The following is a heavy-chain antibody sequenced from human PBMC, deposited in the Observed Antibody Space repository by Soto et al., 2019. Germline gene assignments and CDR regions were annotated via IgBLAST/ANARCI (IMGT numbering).Heavy chain of an antibody. CDR3: AKAPGKETSMPNLGY. V-gene: IGHV3-23*01. J-gene: IGHJ4*02. Sequence: GGSLRLSCAASGFTFSSYAMAWVRQAPGKGLEWVSAISSSGGSTYYADSVKGRFTISRDNSKNTLYLQMNSLRAEDTALFYFAKAPGKETSMPNLGYWGQGTLVPVSS. D-gene: IGHD5-18*01. CDR2: ISSSGGST. CDR1: GFTFSSYA.